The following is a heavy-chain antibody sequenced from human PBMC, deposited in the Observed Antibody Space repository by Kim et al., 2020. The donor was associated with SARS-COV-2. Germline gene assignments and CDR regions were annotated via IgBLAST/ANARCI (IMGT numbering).Heavy chain of an antibody. V-gene: IGHV1-46*01. CDR1: GYTFTSYY. D-gene: IGHD1-26*01. CDR2: INPSGGST. J-gene: IGHJ3*02. Sequence: ASVKVSCKASGYTFTSYYMHWVRQAPGQGLEWMGIINPSGGSTSYAQKFQGRVTMTRDTSTSTVYMELSSLRSEDTAVYYCARVYRTYSGSLADAFDIWGQGTMVTVSS. CDR3: ARVYRTYSGSLADAFDI.